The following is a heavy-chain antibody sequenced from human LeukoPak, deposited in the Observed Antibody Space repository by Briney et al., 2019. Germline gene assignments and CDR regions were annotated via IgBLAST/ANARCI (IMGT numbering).Heavy chain of an antibody. CDR3: AILYGSSFEVGGYYYYYMDV. Sequence: GASVKVSCKASGGTFSSYAISWVRQAPGQGLEWMGGIIPIFGTANYAQKFQGRVTITTDESTSTAYMELSSLRSEDTAVYYCAILYGSSFEVGGYYYYYMDVWGKGTTVTVSS. CDR2: IIPIFGTA. V-gene: IGHV1-69*05. CDR1: GGTFSSYA. D-gene: IGHD2-15*01. J-gene: IGHJ6*03.